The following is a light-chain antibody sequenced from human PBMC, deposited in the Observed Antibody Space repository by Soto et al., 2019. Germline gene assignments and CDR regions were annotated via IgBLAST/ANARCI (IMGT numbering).Light chain of an antibody. CDR3: QAWDSNTAYV. CDR2: QDT. Sequence: YELTQPPSVSVSPGQTASITCSGDKLGHKYACWYQQKPGQSPVLVVYQDTKRPSGIPERFSGSNSGNTATLTISGTQAVDEADYYCQAWDSNTAYVFGTGTKVTAL. V-gene: IGLV3-1*01. J-gene: IGLJ1*01. CDR1: KLGHKY.